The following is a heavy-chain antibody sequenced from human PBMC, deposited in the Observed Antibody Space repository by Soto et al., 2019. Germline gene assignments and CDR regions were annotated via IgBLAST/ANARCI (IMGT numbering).Heavy chain of an antibody. CDR2: IYYSGST. CDR3: ARHHITMVRGVIMGLNPSSSTLNNWFDP. CDR1: GGCMSSSSYY. J-gene: IGHJ5*02. Sequence: TSGTLALTCTVCGGCMSSSSYYWGWIRQPPGKGLEWIGSIYYSGSTYYNPSLKSRVTISVDTSKNQLSLKLSSVTAADTAVYYCARHHITMVRGVIMGLNPSSSTLNNWFDPWGQGTLLTVSS. D-gene: IGHD3-10*01. V-gene: IGHV4-39*01.